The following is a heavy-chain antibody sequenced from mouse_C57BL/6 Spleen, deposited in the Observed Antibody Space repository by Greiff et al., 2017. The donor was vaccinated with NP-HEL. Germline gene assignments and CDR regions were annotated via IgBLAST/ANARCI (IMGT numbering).Heavy chain of an antibody. CDR3: ARGDSSGYYAMDY. V-gene: IGHV1-66*01. CDR2: IYPGSGNT. Sequence: VQLQQSGPELVKPGASVKISCKASGYSFTSYYIHWVKQRPGQGLEWIGWIYPGSGNTKYNEKFKGKATLTADTSSSTTYMQLSSLTSEDSAVYYCARGDSSGYYAMDYWGQGTSVTVSS. J-gene: IGHJ4*01. CDR1: GYSFTSYY. D-gene: IGHD3-2*02.